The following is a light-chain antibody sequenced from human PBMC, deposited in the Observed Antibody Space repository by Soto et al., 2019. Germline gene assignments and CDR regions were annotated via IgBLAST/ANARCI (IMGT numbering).Light chain of an antibody. J-gene: IGKJ5*01. V-gene: IGKV3-20*01. CDR2: GAS. Sequence: ENLLTQSPGTLSLSPGEGATVSCRASRGVSANYLAWYQQKPGQAPTLLIYGASIRAAGIPDRFSGSGSGTEFALAISSLQSEDFAVYYCQQYENWPSITFGQGTRLEIK. CDR1: RGVSANY. CDR3: QQYENWPSIT.